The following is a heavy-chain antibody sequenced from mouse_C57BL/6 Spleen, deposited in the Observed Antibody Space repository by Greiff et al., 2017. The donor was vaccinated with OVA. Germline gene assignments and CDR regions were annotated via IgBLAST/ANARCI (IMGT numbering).Heavy chain of an antibody. CDR3: ARLLLRYYAMDY. CDR2: INPGSGGT. CDR1: GYAFTNYL. Sequence: QVQLKQSGAELVRPGTSVKVSCKASGYAFTNYLIEWVKQRPGQGLEWIGVINPGSGGTNYNEKFKGKATLTADKSSSTAYMQLSSLTSEDSAVYFCARLLLRYYAMDYWGQGTSVTVSS. V-gene: IGHV1-54*01. J-gene: IGHJ4*01. D-gene: IGHD1-1*01.